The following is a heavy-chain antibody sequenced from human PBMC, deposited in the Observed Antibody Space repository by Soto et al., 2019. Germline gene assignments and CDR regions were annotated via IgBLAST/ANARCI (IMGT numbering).Heavy chain of an antibody. J-gene: IGHJ4*02. Sequence: EVRLVQSGGGLVQPGGSLRLSGSASLVIVIDNDMSWVRQTPGKRLQWVSLIYSRGGTDYAESVKGRFTISRDNSKNTLYLQMTSLKAEDTGMYYCATRMNTAPYWGQGTVVTGSS. D-gene: IGHD4-17*01. CDR2: IYSRGGT. V-gene: IGHV3-66*01. CDR1: LVIVIDND. CDR3: ATRMNTAPY.